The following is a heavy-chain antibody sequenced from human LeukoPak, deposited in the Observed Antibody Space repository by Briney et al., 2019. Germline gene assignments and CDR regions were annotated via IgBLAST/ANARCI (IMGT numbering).Heavy chain of an antibody. Sequence: SETLSLTCTVSGGSLSGFYWSWIRQPPGKGLEWIGYVYYSGSTTYNPSLKSRVSISVDTSENQFSLRLGSVTAADTAVYYCARGGTFFGVVTLPPIYYYYYGMDVWGQGTTVTVSS. CDR3: ARGGTFFGVVTLPPIYYYYYGMDV. CDR1: GGSLSGFY. V-gene: IGHV4-59*01. CDR2: VYYSGST. J-gene: IGHJ6*02. D-gene: IGHD3-3*01.